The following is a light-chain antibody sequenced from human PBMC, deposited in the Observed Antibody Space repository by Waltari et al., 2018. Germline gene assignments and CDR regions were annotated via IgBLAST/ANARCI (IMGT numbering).Light chain of an antibody. V-gene: IGLV2-14*03. Sequence: QSALTQPASVSGSPGQSITISCTGTTSDLGGYNYVSWYQQHPGKAPKLIIFDVSSRPSGFSHRFSGSKSANTASLIISGLQAEDEADYYCCSFTSSSTWVFGGGTKLTVL. J-gene: IGLJ3*02. CDR1: TSDLGGYNY. CDR2: DVS. CDR3: CSFTSSSTWV.